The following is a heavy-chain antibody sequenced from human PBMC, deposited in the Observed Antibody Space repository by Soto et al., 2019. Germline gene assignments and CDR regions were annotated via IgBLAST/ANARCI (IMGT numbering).Heavy chain of an antibody. CDR3: ARARYCSGTRCLYYFDY. D-gene: IGHD2-2*01. Sequence: ASVKVSCKASGYTFTSYGLSWVRQAPGQGLEWMGWISGYNGKTKYAQKLQDRVTITKDTSSRRAYMELRSLRSDDTAVYYCARARYCSGTRCLYYFDYWGQGTLVTVSS. V-gene: IGHV1-18*01. J-gene: IGHJ4*02. CDR1: GYTFTSYG. CDR2: ISGYNGKT.